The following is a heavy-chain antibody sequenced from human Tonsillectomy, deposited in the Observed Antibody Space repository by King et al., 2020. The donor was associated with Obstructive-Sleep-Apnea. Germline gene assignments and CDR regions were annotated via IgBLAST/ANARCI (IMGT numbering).Heavy chain of an antibody. CDR3: ARAWNYAMDV. Sequence: QLVESGGGLVQPGGSLRLSCAASGLTFSSYWMRGVRQAPGKGVDWVATIKQDGCEKYYVDSVKGRFTISRDNAKNSLFLQMHSLRVDDTAVYYCARAWNYAMDVWGQGTTVTVSS. V-gene: IGHV3-7*01. CDR2: IKQDGCEK. D-gene: IGHD3-3*01. CDR1: GLTFSSYW. J-gene: IGHJ6*02.